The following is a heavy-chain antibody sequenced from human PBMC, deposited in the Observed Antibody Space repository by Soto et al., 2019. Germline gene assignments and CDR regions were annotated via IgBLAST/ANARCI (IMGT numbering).Heavy chain of an antibody. CDR1: GSTFSRYD. J-gene: IGHJ4*02. Sequence: GGSLRLSCAASGSTFSRYDMNWVRQAPGKGLEWVSYISSSSTSIYYADSVKGRFTVSRDNAENSLYLQMNSLRDEDTAVYYCAREFPGLHWGQGTLVTVSS. CDR3: AREFPGLH. D-gene: IGHD2-8*02. CDR2: ISSSSTSI. V-gene: IGHV3-48*02.